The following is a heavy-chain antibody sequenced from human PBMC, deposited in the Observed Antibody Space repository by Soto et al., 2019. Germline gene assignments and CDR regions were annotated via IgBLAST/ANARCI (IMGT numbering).Heavy chain of an antibody. Sequence: SVKVSCKASGGSFSSYSISWVRQAPGQGLEWMGRTIPLLNIANYAQKFQGRVTMTRNTSISTAYMELSSLRSEDTAVYYCARGYEGSGWSDYWGQGTLVTVSS. CDR1: GGSFSSYS. V-gene: IGHV1-69*02. CDR3: ARGYEGSGWSDY. CDR2: TIPLLNIA. D-gene: IGHD6-19*01. J-gene: IGHJ4*02.